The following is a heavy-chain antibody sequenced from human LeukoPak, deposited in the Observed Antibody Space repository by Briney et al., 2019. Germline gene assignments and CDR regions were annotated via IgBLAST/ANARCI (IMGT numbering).Heavy chain of an antibody. D-gene: IGHD3-10*01. J-gene: IGHJ4*02. CDR1: GGSFSGYY. Sequence: PSETLSLTCAVYGGSFSGYYWSWIRQPPGKGLEWIGEINHSGSINYNPSLKSRVTISVDTSKNQFSLKLSSVTAADTAVYYCARGKTYYYGSGSKYYFDYWGQGTLVTVSS. CDR2: INHSGSI. V-gene: IGHV4-34*01. CDR3: ARGKTYYYGSGSKYYFDY.